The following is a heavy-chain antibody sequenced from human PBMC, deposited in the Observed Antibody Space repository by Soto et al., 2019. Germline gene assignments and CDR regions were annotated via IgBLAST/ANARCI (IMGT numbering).Heavy chain of an antibody. CDR3: ASAYYYDSSGYYIYYGMDV. CDR2: INAGNGNT. D-gene: IGHD3-22*01. CDR1: GYTFTSYA. Sequence: QVQLVQSGAEEKKPGASVKVSCKASGYTFTSYAMHWVRQAPGQRLEWMGWINAGNGNTKYSQKFQGRVTITRDTSXXXAXXELSSLRSEDTAVYYCASAYYYDSSGYYIYYGMDVWGQGTTVTVSS. V-gene: IGHV1-3*05. J-gene: IGHJ6*02.